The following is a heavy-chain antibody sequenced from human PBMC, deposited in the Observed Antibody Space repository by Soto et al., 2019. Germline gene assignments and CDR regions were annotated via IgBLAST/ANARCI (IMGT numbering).Heavy chain of an antibody. CDR1: GFTVSSNY. J-gene: IGHJ2*01. Sequence: LRISCAASGFTVSSNYMSWVRQAPGKGLEWVSVIYSGGSTYYADSVKGRFTISRDNSKNTLYLQMNSLRAEDTAVYYCARAHSSGYYYVDWYFDLWGRGTLVTSPQ. V-gene: IGHV3-53*01. CDR2: IYSGGST. CDR3: ARAHSSGYYYVDWYFDL. D-gene: IGHD3-22*01.